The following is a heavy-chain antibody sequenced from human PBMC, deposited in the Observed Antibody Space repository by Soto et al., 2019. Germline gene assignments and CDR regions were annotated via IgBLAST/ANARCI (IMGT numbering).Heavy chain of an antibody. D-gene: IGHD3-3*01. CDR2: ISSSSSYI. V-gene: IGHV3-21*01. CDR3: ASLGSYYDFWSGYATYYYYGMDV. Sequence: GGSLRLSCAASGFTFSSYSMNWVRQAPGKGLEWVSSISSSSSYIYYADSVKGRFTISRDNAKNSLYLQMNSLRAEETAVYYCASLGSYYDFWSGYATYYYYGMDVWGQGTTVTVSS. J-gene: IGHJ6*02. CDR1: GFTFSSYS.